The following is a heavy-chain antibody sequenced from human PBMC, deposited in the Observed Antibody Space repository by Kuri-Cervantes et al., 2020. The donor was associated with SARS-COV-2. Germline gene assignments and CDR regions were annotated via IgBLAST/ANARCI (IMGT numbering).Heavy chain of an antibody. CDR2: ISSSSSTI. Sequence: GGSLRLSCAASGFTFSSYSMNWVRQAPGKGLEWVSYISSSSSTIYYADSVKGRFTISRDNSKNTLYLQMNSLRAEDTAVYYCAALLWSAFDIWGQGTMVTVSS. CDR3: AALLWSAFDI. CDR1: GFTFSSYS. D-gene: IGHD2/OR15-2a*01. J-gene: IGHJ3*02. V-gene: IGHV3-48*01.